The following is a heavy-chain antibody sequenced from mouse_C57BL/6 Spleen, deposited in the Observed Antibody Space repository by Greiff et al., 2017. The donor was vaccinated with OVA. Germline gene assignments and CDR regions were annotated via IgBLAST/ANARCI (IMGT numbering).Heavy chain of an antibody. V-gene: IGHV1-15*01. CDR2: IDPETGGT. CDR1: GYTFTDYE. J-gene: IGHJ3*01. D-gene: IGHD2-1*01. Sequence: QVQLKQSGAELVRPGASVTLSCKASGYTFTDYEMHWVKQTPVHGLEWIGAIDPETGGTAYNQKFKGKAILTADKSSSTAYMELRSLTSEDSAVYYCTRSVYGNYSFAYWGQGTLVTVSA. CDR3: TRSVYGNYSFAY.